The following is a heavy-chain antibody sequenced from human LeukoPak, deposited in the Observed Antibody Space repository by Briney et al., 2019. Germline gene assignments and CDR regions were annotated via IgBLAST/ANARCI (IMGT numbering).Heavy chain of an antibody. CDR2: INHSGST. Sequence: SETLSLTCAVYGGSFSGYYWSWIRQPLGKGLEWIGEINHSGSTNYNPSLKSRVTISVDTSKNQFSLKLSSVTAANTAVYYCATPTDYPYGMDVWGQGTTVTVSS. V-gene: IGHV4-34*01. CDR1: GGSFSGYY. CDR3: ATPTDYPYGMDV. J-gene: IGHJ6*02. D-gene: IGHD2-15*01.